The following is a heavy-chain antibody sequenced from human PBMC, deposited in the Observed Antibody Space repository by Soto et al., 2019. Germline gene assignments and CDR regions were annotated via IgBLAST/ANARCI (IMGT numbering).Heavy chain of an antibody. CDR1: GGSISSSSYY. CDR2: IYYSGST. Sequence: SETLSLTCTVSGGSISSSSYYWGWIRQPPGKGLEWIGSIYYSGSTYYNPSLKSRVTISVDTSKNQFSLKLSSVTAADTAVYYCARNTKGYSSSWYPNWFDPWGQGTLVTVSS. CDR3: ARNTKGYSSSWYPNWFDP. J-gene: IGHJ5*02. V-gene: IGHV4-39*01. D-gene: IGHD6-13*01.